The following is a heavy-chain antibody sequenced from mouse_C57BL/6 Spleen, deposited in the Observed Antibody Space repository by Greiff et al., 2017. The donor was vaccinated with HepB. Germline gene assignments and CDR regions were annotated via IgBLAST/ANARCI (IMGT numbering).Heavy chain of an antibody. V-gene: IGHV1-69*01. CDR3: ARGRTMDY. J-gene: IGHJ4*01. Sequence: VQLQQSGAELVMPGASVKLSCKASGYTFTSYWMHWVKQRPGQGLEWIGEIDPSDSYTNYNQKFKGKSTLTVDTSSSTAYMQLSSLTSEESAVYYCARGRTMDYWGQGTSVTVSS. CDR2: IDPSDSYT. CDR1: GYTFTSYW.